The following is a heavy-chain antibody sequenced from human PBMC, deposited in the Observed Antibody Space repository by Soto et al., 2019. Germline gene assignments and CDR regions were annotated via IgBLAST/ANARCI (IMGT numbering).Heavy chain of an antibody. D-gene: IGHD6-6*01. CDR3: ARDSSSSGYYYGMDV. J-gene: IGHJ6*02. Sequence: QVHLVQSGAEVKKPWASVKVSCKASNETLTTYGISWVRQAPGQGLEWMGWVSGYSGHSSSAQEFQDRVIMTTDTSTHKAYMELRSLTSDYSAVYFCARDSSSSGYYYGMDVWGQWTTVTVSS. CDR1: NETLTTYG. V-gene: IGHV1-18*01. CDR2: VSGYSGHS.